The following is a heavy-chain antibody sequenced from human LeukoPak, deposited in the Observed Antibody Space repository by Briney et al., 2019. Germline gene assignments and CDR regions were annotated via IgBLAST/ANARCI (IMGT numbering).Heavy chain of an antibody. CDR2: ILTKNDGETT. J-gene: IGHJ4*02. D-gene: IGHD5/OR15-5a*01. CDR3: TTRVSTTNDN. V-gene: IGHV3-15*01. Sequence: GGPLRLSCAASGFAFSNVWMNWVRQAPGKGLQWVGRILTKNDGETTGYAAPVKGRFTISRDDSKSTLYLQMNSLEIEDTAVYYCTTRVSTTNDNWGQGTLVTVSS. CDR1: GFAFSNVW.